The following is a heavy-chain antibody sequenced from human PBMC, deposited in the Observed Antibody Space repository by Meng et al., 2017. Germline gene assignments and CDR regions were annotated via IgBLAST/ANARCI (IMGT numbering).Heavy chain of an antibody. D-gene: IGHD4-17*01. V-gene: IGHV4-4*02. Sequence: QGRLQGPGPGLLKPSWTLSLTCAVSGGYISSSNWWSWVRQPPGKGLEWIGEIYHSGSTNYNPSLKSRVTISVDKSKNQFSLKLSSVTAADTAVYYCARGTDYGDYYFDYWGQGTLVTASS. J-gene: IGHJ4*02. CDR1: GGYISSSNW. CDR3: ARGTDYGDYYFDY. CDR2: IYHSGST.